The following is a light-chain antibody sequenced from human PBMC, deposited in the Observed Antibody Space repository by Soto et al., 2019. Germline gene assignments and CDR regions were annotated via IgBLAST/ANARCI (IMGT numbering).Light chain of an antibody. Sequence: EIVLTQSPGTLSLSPGERATLSCRASQSVSSSYLAWYQQKPGQAPRPLIYGASSRATGIPDRFSGSGSGTDFTLTISRLEPEDVAVYYCQQYGRSPYTFGQGTKLEIK. V-gene: IGKV3-20*01. CDR3: QQYGRSPYT. CDR2: GAS. CDR1: QSVSSSY. J-gene: IGKJ2*01.